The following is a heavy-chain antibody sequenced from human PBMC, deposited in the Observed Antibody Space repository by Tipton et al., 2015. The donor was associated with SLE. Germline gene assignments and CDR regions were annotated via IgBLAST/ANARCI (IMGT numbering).Heavy chain of an antibody. CDR3: ARGLVTWRGAIVGVDV. CDR1: GASISGYF. D-gene: IGHD2-21*02. V-gene: IGHV4-59*08. CDR2: ISYGGGT. Sequence: TLSLTCIVSGASISGYFWSWIRQPPGKGLEWIGYISYGGGTNYNPSPKSRVTISVDTAKNQFSLKLTSVTAADTAVYYCARGLVTWRGAIVGVDVWGQGTTVNVSS. J-gene: IGHJ6*02.